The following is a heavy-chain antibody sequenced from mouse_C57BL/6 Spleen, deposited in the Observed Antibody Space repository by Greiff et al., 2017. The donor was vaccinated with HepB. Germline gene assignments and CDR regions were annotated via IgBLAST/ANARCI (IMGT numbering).Heavy chain of an antibody. CDR3: ARDRKLGLFAY. D-gene: IGHD4-1*01. J-gene: IGHJ3*01. Sequence: EVQLVESGGGLVKPGGSLKLSCAASGFTFSSYAMSWVRQTPEKRLEWVATISDGGSYTYYPDNVKGRFTISRDNANNNLYLQMSHLKSEDTAMYYCARDRKLGLFAYWGQGTLVTVSA. V-gene: IGHV5-4*01. CDR2: ISDGGSYT. CDR1: GFTFSSYA.